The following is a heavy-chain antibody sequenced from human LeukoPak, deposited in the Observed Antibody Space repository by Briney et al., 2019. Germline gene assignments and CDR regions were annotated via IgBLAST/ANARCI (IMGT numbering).Heavy chain of an antibody. CDR1: GFTVSTNY. CDR2: VYSGGST. J-gene: IGHJ4*02. V-gene: IGHV3-53*01. Sequence: GGSLRLSCAAFGFTVSTNYMSWARQAPGKGLEWVSVVYSGGSTHYADSVKGRFTISRDNSKNTLYLQMNRLRGEDTAVYHCARGYLREPFDSWGQGTLVIVSS. CDR3: ARGYLREPFDS. D-gene: IGHD1-14*01.